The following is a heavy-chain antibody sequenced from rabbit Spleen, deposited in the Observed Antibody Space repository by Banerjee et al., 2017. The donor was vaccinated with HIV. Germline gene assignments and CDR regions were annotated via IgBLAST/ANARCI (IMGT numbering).Heavy chain of an antibody. CDR3: SCDTSSSFASDGVDL. V-gene: IGHV1S45*01. J-gene: IGHJ6*01. CDR2: IYTGGSGSG. Sequence: QEQLVESGGGLVQPEGSLTLTCTASGFSFSDTYGMCWVRQAPGKGLEWIGCIYTGGSGSGFTASGAKGQCTCSKTTSTSVTLQMTRLTAADTATDFCSCDTSSSFASDGVDLWGPGTLVTVS. D-gene: IGHD1-1*01. CDR1: GFSFSDTYG.